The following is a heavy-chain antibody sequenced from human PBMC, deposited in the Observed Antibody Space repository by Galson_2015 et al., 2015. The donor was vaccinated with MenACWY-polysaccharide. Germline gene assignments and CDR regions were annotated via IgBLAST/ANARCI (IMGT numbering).Heavy chain of an antibody. Sequence: SVKVSCKASGGTFSNSGFYAISWVRQAPGQGLEWMGRIIPSLGKPNYAEKFQGRVAITADKSTSTAYMELSSLRSEDTAVYYWARAPTASGGHCTRATCFGWFDTWGQGSLVTVSS. J-gene: IGHJ5*02. CDR3: ARAPTASGGHCTRATCFGWFDT. V-gene: IGHV1-69*04. CDR2: IIPSLGKP. CDR1: GGTFSNSGFYA. D-gene: IGHD2-2*01.